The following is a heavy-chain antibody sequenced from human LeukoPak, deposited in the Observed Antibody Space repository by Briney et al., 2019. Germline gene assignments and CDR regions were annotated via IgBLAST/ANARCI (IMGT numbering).Heavy chain of an antibody. CDR3: ARGGWYPESFQH. D-gene: IGHD6-19*01. CDR2: IYYSGST. J-gene: IGHJ1*01. V-gene: IGHV4-59*01. CDR1: GGSISSYY. Sequence: KASETLSLTCTVSGGSISSYYWNWIRQPPGKGLEWIGYIYYSGSTNYNPSLKSRVTISVDTSKNQFPLKLSSVTAADTAVYYCARGGWYPESFQHWGQGALVTVSS.